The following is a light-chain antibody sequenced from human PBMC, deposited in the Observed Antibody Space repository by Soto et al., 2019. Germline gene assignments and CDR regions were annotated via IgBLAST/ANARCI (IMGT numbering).Light chain of an antibody. Sequence: DIQLTQSPSFLSASVGDRVTITCRASQGISSYLAWYQQKPGKAPKLLIYAASTLQSGVPSRFSGSGSGTEFTLTISSLHPEDFATYYCQQLHSYPLAFGGGTQVEIK. CDR2: AAS. CDR1: QGISSY. V-gene: IGKV1-9*01. J-gene: IGKJ4*01. CDR3: QQLHSYPLA.